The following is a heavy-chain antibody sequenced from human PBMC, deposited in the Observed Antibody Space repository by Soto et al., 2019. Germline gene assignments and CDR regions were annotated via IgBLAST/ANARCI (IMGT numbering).Heavy chain of an antibody. J-gene: IGHJ4*02. CDR1: GFTFSSYG. CDR2: ISGSGGST. CDR3: AKNSTGYSSSWYRGFDY. D-gene: IGHD6-13*01. Sequence: EVQLLESGGGLVQPGGSLRLSCAASGFTFSSYGMSWVRQAPGKGLEWVSAISGSGGSTYYADSVKGRFTISRDNSKNTLYLQLNIRRAEDSDVDYWAKNSTGYSSSWYRGFDYGGQGTLVTVSS. V-gene: IGHV3-23*01.